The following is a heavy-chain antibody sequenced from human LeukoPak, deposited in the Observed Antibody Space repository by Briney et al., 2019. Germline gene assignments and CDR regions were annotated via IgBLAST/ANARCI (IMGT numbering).Heavy chain of an antibody. CDR2: MGAGGAST. J-gene: IGHJ4*02. D-gene: IGHD1-26*01. Sequence: GGSLRLSCAASEFTFSSYAMSWVRQAPGKGLEWVSTMGAGGASTYYADSVKGRFTISRDNSKSALYLQMNSLRAEDTAVYACARSRGGNYYNYYFDYWGQGTLVTVSS. CDR1: EFTFSSYA. CDR3: ARSRGGNYYNYYFDY. V-gene: IGHV3-23*01.